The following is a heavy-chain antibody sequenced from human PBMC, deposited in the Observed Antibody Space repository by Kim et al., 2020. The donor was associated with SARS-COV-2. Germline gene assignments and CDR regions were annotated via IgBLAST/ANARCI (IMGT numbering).Heavy chain of an antibody. CDR2: ISWDSATI. CDR1: GFTFDDYA. J-gene: IGHJ5*02. Sequence: GGSLRLSCAASGFTFDDYAMHWVRQVPGNGLEWVSGISWDSATIGYADSVKGRFTISRDNAKNSLYLQMNSLRIEDTALYYCAKDTGGRFNWVDPWGQGTLVSVSS. D-gene: IGHD3-10*01. V-gene: IGHV3-9*01. CDR3: AKDTGGRFNWVDP.